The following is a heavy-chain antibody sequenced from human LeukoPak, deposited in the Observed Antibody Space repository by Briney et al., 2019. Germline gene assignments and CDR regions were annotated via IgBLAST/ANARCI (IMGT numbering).Heavy chain of an antibody. V-gene: IGHV1-69*13. CDR1: GGTFSSYA. Sequence: ASVKVSCKAFGGTFSSYAISWVRQAPGQGLEWMGGIIPIFGTANYAQKFQGRVTITADESTSTAYMELSSLRSEDTAVYYCARSGEYSSPNDYRGQGTLVTVSS. CDR2: IIPIFGTA. J-gene: IGHJ4*02. CDR3: ARSGEYSSPNDY. D-gene: IGHD6-6*01.